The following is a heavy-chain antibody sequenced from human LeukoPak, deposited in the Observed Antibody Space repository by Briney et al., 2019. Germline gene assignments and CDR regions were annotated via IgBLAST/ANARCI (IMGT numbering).Heavy chain of an antibody. V-gene: IGHV4-59*01. CDR2: IYYSGST. CDR1: GGSISSYY. J-gene: IGHJ4*02. Sequence: KSSETLSLTCTVSGGSISSYYWSWIRQPPGKGLKWIGYIYYSGSTNYNPSLKSRVTISVDTSKNQFSLKLSSVTAADTAVYYCARGPLFDYWGQGTLVTVSS. CDR3: ARGPLFDY.